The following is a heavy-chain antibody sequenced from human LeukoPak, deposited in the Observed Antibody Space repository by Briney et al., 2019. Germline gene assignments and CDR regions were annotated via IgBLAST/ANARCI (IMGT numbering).Heavy chain of an antibody. CDR3: TTGPRESGSYRGALFDY. J-gene: IGHJ4*02. D-gene: IGHD1-26*01. Sequence: GGSLRLSCAASGFTFSSYAMSWVRQAPGKGLEWVSAISGSGGSTYYADSVKGRFTISRDNSKNTLYLQMNSLKTEDTAVYYCTTGPRESGSYRGALFDYWGQGTLVTVSS. CDR1: GFTFSSYA. CDR2: ISGSGGST. V-gene: IGHV3-23*01.